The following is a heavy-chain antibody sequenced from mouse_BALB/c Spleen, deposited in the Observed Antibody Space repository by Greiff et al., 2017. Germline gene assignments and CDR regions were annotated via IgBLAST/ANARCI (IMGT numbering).Heavy chain of an antibody. CDR1: GFTFSSFG. Sequence: DVQLVESGGGLVQPGGSRKLSCAASGFTFSSFGMHWVRQAPEKGLEWVAYIGSGSSTNYYADTVKGRFIISRDNPKNTLFLQMTSLRSEDTAMYYCARDGYDAMDYWGQGTSVTVSS. D-gene: IGHD2-3*01. V-gene: IGHV5-17*02. CDR2: IGSGSSTN. CDR3: ARDGYDAMDY. J-gene: IGHJ4*01.